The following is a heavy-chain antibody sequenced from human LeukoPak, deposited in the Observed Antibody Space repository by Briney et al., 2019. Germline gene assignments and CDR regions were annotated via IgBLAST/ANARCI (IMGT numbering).Heavy chain of an antibody. CDR3: ARDLNYGGNSEAFDI. Sequence: GGSLRLSCAASGFTFSSYSMNWVRQAPGKGLEWVSYISSSSSTIYYADSVKGRFTISRDNAKNSLYLQMNSLRAEDTAVYYCARDLNYGGNSEAFDIWGQGTMVTVSS. V-gene: IGHV3-48*04. J-gene: IGHJ3*02. D-gene: IGHD4-23*01. CDR1: GFTFSSYS. CDR2: ISSSSSTI.